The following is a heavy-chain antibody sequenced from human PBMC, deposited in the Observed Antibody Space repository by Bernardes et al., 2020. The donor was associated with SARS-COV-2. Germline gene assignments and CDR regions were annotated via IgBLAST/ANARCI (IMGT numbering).Heavy chain of an antibody. CDR3: ARVELPWFGELGWFDP. CDR1: GASFSSYH. V-gene: IGHV4-59*01. J-gene: IGHJ5*02. Sequence: SETLSLTCIVSGASFSSYHWSWIRQPPGKGLEWIGHIYYSGSPHYNPSLKSRVTISGDTSKNQFSLTLTSVTAADTAVYYCARVELPWFGELGWFDPWGQGTLVTVSS. CDR2: IYYSGSP. D-gene: IGHD3-10*01.